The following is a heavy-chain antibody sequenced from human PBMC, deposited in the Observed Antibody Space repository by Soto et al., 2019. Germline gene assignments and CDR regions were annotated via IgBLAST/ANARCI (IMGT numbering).Heavy chain of an antibody. CDR3: AKGVLTSVVRSAFNI. CDR1: GFTFSSYG. J-gene: IGHJ3*02. D-gene: IGHD4-17*01. CDR2: ISYDGSNT. V-gene: IGHV3-30*18. Sequence: PGGSLRLACAASGFTFSSYGMHWVRQAPGKGLEWVAMISYDGSNTYYADSVKGRFTISRDSSKTTLFLQMNSLGVEDTAVYYCAKGVLTSVVRSAFNIWGQGTMVTVSS.